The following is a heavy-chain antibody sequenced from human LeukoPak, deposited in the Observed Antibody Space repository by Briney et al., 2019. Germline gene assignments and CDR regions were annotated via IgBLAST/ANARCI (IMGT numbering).Heavy chain of an antibody. CDR3: AKDVGKWESLHFFDY. Sequence: GGSLRLSCLTSGFTLGTNAMSWVRQAPGKGLEWISGISGSGASTYYADSVKGRFTISRDDSRNTLYLQMNSLRGDDTAVYYCAKDVGKWESLHFFDYWGQGTLVTISS. D-gene: IGHD1-26*01. J-gene: IGHJ4*02. CDR2: ISGSGAST. V-gene: IGHV3-23*01. CDR1: GFTLGTNA.